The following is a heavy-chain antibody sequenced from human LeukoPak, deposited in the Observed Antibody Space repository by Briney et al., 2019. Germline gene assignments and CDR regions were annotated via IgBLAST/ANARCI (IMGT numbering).Heavy chain of an antibody. CDR3: ARGGFGGYDSNFDY. J-gene: IGHJ4*02. CDR2: INSDGSST. CDR1: GFTFSNYW. D-gene: IGHD5-12*01. Sequence: PGGSLRLSCAASGFTFSNYWMHWVRQAPGKELVWISRINSDGSSTSYADSVKGRFTISRDNSKNTLYLQINSLRAEDTAVYYCARGGFGGYDSNFDYWGQGTLVTVSS. V-gene: IGHV3-74*01.